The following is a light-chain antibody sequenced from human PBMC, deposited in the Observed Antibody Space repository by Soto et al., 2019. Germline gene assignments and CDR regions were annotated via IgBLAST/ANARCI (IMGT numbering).Light chain of an antibody. CDR2: GAS. V-gene: IGKV3-20*01. Sequence: EIVLTQSPGTRSLSPGERATLSCRANQSVSSAYLAWYQQKPGQAPRLLISGASIRATGIPERFSGSGSGTDFTLTISMLEPEDSAVYYCQQYGSAPPYTFGQGTKLEIK. CDR1: QSVSSAY. CDR3: QQYGSAPPYT. J-gene: IGKJ2*01.